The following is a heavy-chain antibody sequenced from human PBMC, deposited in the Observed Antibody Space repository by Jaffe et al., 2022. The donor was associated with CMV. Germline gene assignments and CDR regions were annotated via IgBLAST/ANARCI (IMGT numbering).Heavy chain of an antibody. D-gene: IGHD5-12*01. CDR3: ARDFPRGSLSGYDSFVPYYYYYGMDV. CDR2: TYYRSKWYN. Sequence: QVQLQQSGPGLVKPSQTLSLTCAISGDSVSSNSAAWNWIRQSPSRGLEWLGRTYYRSKWYNDYAVSVKSRITINPDTSKNQFSLQLNSVTPEDTAVYYCARDFPRGSLSGYDSFVPYYYYYGMDVWGQGTTVTVSS. J-gene: IGHJ6*02. V-gene: IGHV6-1*01. CDR1: GDSVSSNSAA.